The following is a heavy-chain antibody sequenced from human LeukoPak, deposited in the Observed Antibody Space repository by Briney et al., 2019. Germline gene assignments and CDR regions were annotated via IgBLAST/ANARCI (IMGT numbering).Heavy chain of an antibody. V-gene: IGHV3-7*01. CDR2: IKQDGSET. CDR1: GFTFSNAW. J-gene: IGHJ4*02. Sequence: GGSLRLSCAASGFTFSNAWMNWVRQAPGKGLEWVANIKQDGSETYYVDSVKGRFTISRDNAKNSLYLQMNSLRDEDTAVYYCARGGSGYSYVKIDSWGQGILVTVSS. D-gene: IGHD5-18*01. CDR3: ARGGSGYSYVKIDS.